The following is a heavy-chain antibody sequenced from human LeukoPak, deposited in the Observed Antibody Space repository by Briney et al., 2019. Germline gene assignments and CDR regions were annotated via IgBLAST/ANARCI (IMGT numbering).Heavy chain of an antibody. V-gene: IGHV3-23*01. CDR3: AKGLLTKTHGISWDPFDS. Sequence: GGTLRLSCAAYGFTFSGYAMTWVRQAPGKGLEWVATISGPGSTTYYADSVKGRFTISRDNSQNTLYLQMNSLRAEDTAIYYCAKGLLTKTHGISWDPFDSWGQGTLVSVSS. CDR1: GFTFSGYA. D-gene: IGHD6-13*01. CDR2: ISGPGSTT. J-gene: IGHJ4*02.